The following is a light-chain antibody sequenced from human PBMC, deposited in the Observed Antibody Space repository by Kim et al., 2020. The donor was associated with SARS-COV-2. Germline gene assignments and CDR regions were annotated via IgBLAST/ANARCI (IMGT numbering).Light chain of an antibody. V-gene: IGLV2-14*02. CDR1: SSDIGGFAL. J-gene: IGLJ2*01. Sequence: GQSITISCAGTSSDIGGFALVSWFQHHPDKAPKLIIYDVTKRPSGVSDRFSGSKSGKTASLTISGLQAEDEADYYCSSYTASVTWIFGGGTKVTVL. CDR3: SSYTASVTWI. CDR2: DVT.